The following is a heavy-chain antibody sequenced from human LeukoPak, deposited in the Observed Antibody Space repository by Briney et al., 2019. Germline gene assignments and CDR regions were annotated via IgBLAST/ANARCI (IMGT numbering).Heavy chain of an antibody. CDR3: ARGRSGWTEDAFDI. CDR2: INPNSGGT. Sequence: GASVKVSCKASGYTFTGYYMHWVRQAPGQGLARMGWINPNSGGTNYAQKFQGRVTMTRDTSISTAYMELSRLRSDDTAVYYCARGRSGWTEDAFDIWGQGTMVTVSS. CDR1: GYTFTGYY. V-gene: IGHV1-2*02. J-gene: IGHJ3*02. D-gene: IGHD6-19*01.